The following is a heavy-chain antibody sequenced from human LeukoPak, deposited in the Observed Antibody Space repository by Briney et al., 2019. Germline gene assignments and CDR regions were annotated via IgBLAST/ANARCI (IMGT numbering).Heavy chain of an antibody. CDR3: ASRRTIITGTTLRYFDY. V-gene: IGHV4-34*01. CDR1: GGPFSGYY. D-gene: IGHD1-7*01. J-gene: IGHJ4*02. Sequence: NPSDTLSLTCAVYGGPFSGYYWSLIRQPPGKGLEWIGEINHSGSTNYDPSLKSRVTISVDTSKNQFSLKLSSVTAADTAVYYCASRRTIITGTTLRYFDYWGQGTPVTVSS. CDR2: INHSGST.